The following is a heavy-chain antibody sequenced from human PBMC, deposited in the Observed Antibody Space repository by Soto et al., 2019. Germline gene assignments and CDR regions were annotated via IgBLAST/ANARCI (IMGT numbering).Heavy chain of an antibody. CDR3: ARGLHSLFDY. J-gene: IGHJ4*02. CDR2: IWYDGNNK. V-gene: IGHV3-33*01. Sequence: GGSLRLSCAASGFTFSNYGMHWVRQAPGKGLEWVAVIWYDGNNKYYADSVKGRFTIARDNSNNTLYVQMTSLRAEDTAVYYCARGLHSLFDYWGQGTLVTVSA. CDR1: GFTFSNYG. D-gene: IGHD2-21*01.